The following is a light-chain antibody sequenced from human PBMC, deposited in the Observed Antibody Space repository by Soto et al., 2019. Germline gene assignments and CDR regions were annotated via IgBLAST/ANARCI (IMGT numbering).Light chain of an antibody. Sequence: DIQMTQSPSTLSASVGDRVTITCRASQSISSWLAWYQQKPGKAPKLLIYKASSLESGVPSRFSGSGSGTEFTLTISSLQPDDFATYYRQQYNSYSQTFGQGTKLEIK. V-gene: IGKV1-5*03. CDR1: QSISSW. CDR3: QQYNSYSQT. CDR2: KAS. J-gene: IGKJ2*01.